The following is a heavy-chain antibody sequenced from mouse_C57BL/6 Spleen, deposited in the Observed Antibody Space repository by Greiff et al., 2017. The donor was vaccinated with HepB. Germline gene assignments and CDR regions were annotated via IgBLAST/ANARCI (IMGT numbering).Heavy chain of an antibody. Sequence: DVKLVESGGGLVKPGGSLKLSCAASGFTFSDYGMHWVRQAPEKGLEWVAYISSGSSTIYYADTVKGRFTISRDNAKNTLFLQMTSLRSEDTAMYYCARAWALDYWGQGTTLTVSS. V-gene: IGHV5-17*01. CDR3: ARAWALDY. CDR1: GFTFSDYG. J-gene: IGHJ2*01. D-gene: IGHD3-1*01. CDR2: ISSGSSTI.